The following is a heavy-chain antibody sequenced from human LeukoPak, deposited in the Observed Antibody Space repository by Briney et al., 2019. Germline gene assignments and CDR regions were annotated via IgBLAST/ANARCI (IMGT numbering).Heavy chain of an antibody. Sequence: KASETLSLTCTVSGGSISSTGYYWGWIRQPPGKGLEWNGSISYSGSTYYNPSLKSRVTISVDTSKNQFSLKLTSVTAADTAEYYCAAYYYDSSGYLGCGQGTLVTVSS. D-gene: IGHD3-22*01. CDR3: AAYYYDSSGYLG. J-gene: IGHJ4*02. CDR1: GGSISSTGYY. V-gene: IGHV4-39*01. CDR2: ISYSGST.